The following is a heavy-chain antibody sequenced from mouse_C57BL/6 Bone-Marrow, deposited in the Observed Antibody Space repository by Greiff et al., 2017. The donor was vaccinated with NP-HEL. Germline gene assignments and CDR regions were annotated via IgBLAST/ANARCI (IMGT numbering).Heavy chain of an antibody. J-gene: IGHJ4*01. CDR2: IYPGDGDT. V-gene: IGHV1-80*01. CDR1: GYAFSSYW. D-gene: IGHD2-3*01. CDR3: ARSYDGGAMDY. Sequence: VQRVESGAELVKPGASVKISCKASGYAFSSYWMNWVKQRPGKGLEWIGQIYPGDGDTNYNGKFKGKATLTADKSSSTAYMQLSSLTSEDSAVYFCARSYDGGAMDYWGQGTSVTVSS.